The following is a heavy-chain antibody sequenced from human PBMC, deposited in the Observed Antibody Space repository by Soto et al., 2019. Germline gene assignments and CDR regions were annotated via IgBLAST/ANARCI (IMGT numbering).Heavy chain of an antibody. J-gene: IGHJ5*02. Sequence: GASVKVSFKACGGTFSSYAISWLRQAPGQGLEWMGGIIPIFGTANYAQEFQGRVAITADESTSTAYMELSSLRFEDTAVYYCARAIVGPTTTGWLDPWGQGTLVTVSS. V-gene: IGHV1-69*13. CDR2: IIPIFGTA. CDR1: GGTFSSYA. CDR3: ARAIVGPTTTGWLDP. D-gene: IGHD1-26*01.